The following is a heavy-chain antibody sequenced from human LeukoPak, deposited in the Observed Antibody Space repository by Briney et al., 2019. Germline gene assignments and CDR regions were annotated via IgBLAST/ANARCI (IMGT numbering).Heavy chain of an antibody. Sequence: ASVKVSCKASGYTFTGYYMYWVRQAPGQGLEWMGWSNPSSGGTNYAQKFQGRVTMTRDTSISTAYMELSRLRSDDTAVYYCARSRITMVRGVRTFDYWGQGTLVTVSS. J-gene: IGHJ4*02. D-gene: IGHD3-10*01. CDR1: GYTFTGYY. CDR2: SNPSSGGT. CDR3: ARSRITMVRGVRTFDY. V-gene: IGHV1-2*02.